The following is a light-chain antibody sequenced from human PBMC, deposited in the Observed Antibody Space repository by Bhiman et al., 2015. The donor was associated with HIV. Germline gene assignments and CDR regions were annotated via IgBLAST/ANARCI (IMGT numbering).Light chain of an antibody. CDR3: CSYTSSSTYV. J-gene: IGLJ1*01. CDR2: DVS. Sequence: QSALTQPASVSGSPGQSITISCTGTSSDVGGYDYVSWYQQYPGKAPKLMIYDVSERPSGVSNRFSGSTSGNTASLTISGLQAEDEGDYYCCSYTSSSTYVFG. V-gene: IGLV2-14*01. CDR1: SSDVGGYDY.